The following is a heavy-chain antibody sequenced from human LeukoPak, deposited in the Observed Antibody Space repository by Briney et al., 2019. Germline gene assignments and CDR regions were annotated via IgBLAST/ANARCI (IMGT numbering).Heavy chain of an antibody. CDR1: VDSIITYY. J-gene: IGHJ4*02. CDR3: ARHSRGYDSEFGY. Sequence: SETLSLTCTVSVDSIITYYWSWIRQPPGKGLEWIGYMYYSGNTNYNPSLKSRVTISVDKSRNQFSLTLSSVTAADTAVYYCARHSRGYDSEFGYWGQGTLVTVSS. CDR2: MYYSGNT. D-gene: IGHD5-12*01. V-gene: IGHV4-59*08.